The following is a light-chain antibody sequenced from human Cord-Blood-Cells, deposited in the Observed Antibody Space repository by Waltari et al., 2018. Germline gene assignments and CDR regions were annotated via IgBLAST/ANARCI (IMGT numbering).Light chain of an antibody. V-gene: IGKV3-15*01. CDR3: QQYNNWPLT. J-gene: IGKJ4*01. CDR2: GAS. Sequence: EIVMTQSQATLSVSPGERATLSCRASQRVSSNLAWYQQNTGQAPRRLIYGASTRATVIPARFSGSGSGKEFTLTISSLQSEDFAVYYCQQYNNWPLTFGGGTKVEIK. CDR1: QRVSSN.